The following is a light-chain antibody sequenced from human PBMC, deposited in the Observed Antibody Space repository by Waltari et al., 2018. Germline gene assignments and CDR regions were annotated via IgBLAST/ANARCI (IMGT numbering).Light chain of an antibody. CDR2: KAT. J-gene: IGKJ1*01. Sequence: DIQMTQSPSTLSASVGDSVTVTCRASQTISTWLAWYQQKPGKAPKLLIYKATNLESGVPSRFSGSGSGTEFTHSISSLQPDDFATYYCQHYDTYSWAFGQGTKVEIK. CDR3: QHYDTYSWA. CDR1: QTISTW. V-gene: IGKV1-5*03.